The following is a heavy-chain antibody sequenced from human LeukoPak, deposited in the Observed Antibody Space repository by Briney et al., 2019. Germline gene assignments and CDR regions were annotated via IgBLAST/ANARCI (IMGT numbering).Heavy chain of an antibody. CDR1: GFRFSGYW. J-gene: IGHJ4*02. D-gene: IGHD6-13*01. CDR2: INTGAGRT. V-gene: IGHV3-74*01. CDR3: ARESGYTYGA. Sequence: GGPVRLSCAASGFRFSGYWMHWVRHAPGKGLVCVSLINTGAGRTAYADSVKGRFTISRDNAKNTLYLQRNSLRAEGTAVYDCARESGYTYGAWGRGTLVTVSS.